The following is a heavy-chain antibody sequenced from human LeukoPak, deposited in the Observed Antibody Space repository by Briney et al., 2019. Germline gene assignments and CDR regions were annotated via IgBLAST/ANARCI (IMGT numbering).Heavy chain of an antibody. V-gene: IGHV3-30*18. Sequence: GGSLRLSCAASGFTFSSYGMHWVRQAPGKGLEWVAVISYDGSNKYYADSVKGRFTISRDNSKNTLYLQMNSLRAEDTAVYYCAKDGIILYGSGSAYFDYWGQGTLVTVSS. J-gene: IGHJ4*02. CDR2: ISYDGSNK. CDR3: AKDGIILYGSGSAYFDY. D-gene: IGHD3-10*01. CDR1: GFTFSSYG.